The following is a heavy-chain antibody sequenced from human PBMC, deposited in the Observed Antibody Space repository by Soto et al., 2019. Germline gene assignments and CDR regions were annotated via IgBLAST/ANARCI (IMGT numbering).Heavy chain of an antibody. V-gene: IGHV3-30*03. D-gene: IGHD6-6*01. J-gene: IGHJ1*01. CDR1: GFIFSIYD. Sequence: VGSLRLSCAASGFIFSIYDMHWVRQAPGKGLEWVAVISYDGSYKYFTDSVMGRFTVSRDNSKNTLDLEMNSLRPEDTSLYVCAALEYSSSTGFGWWGQ. CDR2: ISYDGSYK. CDR3: AALEYSSSTGFGW.